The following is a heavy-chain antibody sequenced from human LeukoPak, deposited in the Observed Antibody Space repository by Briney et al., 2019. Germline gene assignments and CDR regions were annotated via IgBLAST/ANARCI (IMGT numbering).Heavy chain of an antibody. CDR2: IKQDGSEK. D-gene: IGHD1-26*01. CDR3: ARAIVGATKSY. Sequence: GGSLRLSCAASGFTFSSYWMSWVRQAPGKGLEWVANIKQDGSEKYYVDSVKGRFTISRDNAKNSLYLQMNSLGAEDTAVYYCARAIVGATKSYWGQGTLVTVSS. CDR1: GFTFSSYW. V-gene: IGHV3-7*01. J-gene: IGHJ4*02.